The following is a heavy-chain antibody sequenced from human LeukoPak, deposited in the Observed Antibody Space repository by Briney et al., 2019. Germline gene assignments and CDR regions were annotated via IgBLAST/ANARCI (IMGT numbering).Heavy chain of an antibody. CDR2: IYHSGST. J-gene: IGHJ6*03. D-gene: IGHD4-23*01. CDR1: GYSISSGYY. CDR3: ARMDYGGYYYYYYMDV. Sequence: SETLSLTCTVSGYSISSGYYWGWIRPPPGKGLEWFGSIYHSGSTYYNPSLKSRVTISVDTSKNQFSLKLSSVTAADTAVYYCARMDYGGYYYYYYMDVWGKGTTVTVSS. V-gene: IGHV4-38-2*02.